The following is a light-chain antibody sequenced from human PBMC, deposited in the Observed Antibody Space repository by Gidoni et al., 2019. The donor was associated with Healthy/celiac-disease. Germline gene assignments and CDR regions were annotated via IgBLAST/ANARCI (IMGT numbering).Light chain of an antibody. Sequence: SYVLTQPPSVSVAPGKTARITCGGNNMGSKSVHWYQQKPGQAPVLVIYYDSDRPSGSPERFSGSNSGNTATLTISRVEAGDEADYYCQVWDSSSDHFWVFGGGTKLTVL. CDR3: QVWDSSSDHFWV. J-gene: IGLJ3*02. CDR2: YDS. CDR1: NMGSKS. V-gene: IGLV3-21*04.